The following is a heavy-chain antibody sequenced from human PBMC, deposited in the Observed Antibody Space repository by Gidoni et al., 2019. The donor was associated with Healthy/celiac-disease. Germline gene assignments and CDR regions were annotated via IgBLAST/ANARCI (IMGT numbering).Heavy chain of an antibody. CDR2: ISYDGSNK. CDR1: GFTFSRYA. V-gene: IGHV3-30-3*01. CDR3: ARDYGSGSYLDY. D-gene: IGHD3-10*01. J-gene: IGHJ4*02. Sequence: QVQLVESGGGVVQPGRSLRLSCAASGFTFSRYAMHWVRQAPGKGLEWVAVISYDGSNKYYADSVKGRFTISRDNSKNTLYLQMNSLRAEDTAVYYCARDYGSGSYLDYWGQGTLVTVSS.